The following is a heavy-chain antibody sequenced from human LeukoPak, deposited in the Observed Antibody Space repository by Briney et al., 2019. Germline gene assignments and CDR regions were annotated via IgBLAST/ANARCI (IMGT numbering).Heavy chain of an antibody. J-gene: IGHJ5*02. CDR1: AGSISSYY. V-gene: IGHV4-4*07. D-gene: IGHD1-26*01. CDR2: IYSSGST. Sequence: SETLSLTCTVSAGSISSYYWSWIRQPAGKGLGWIGRIYSSGSTNYNPSLKSRVTMSLDTSKNQFSLKLTSVTAADTAVYYCARSRVGATNWFDPWGQGTLVTVSS. CDR3: ARSRVGATNWFDP.